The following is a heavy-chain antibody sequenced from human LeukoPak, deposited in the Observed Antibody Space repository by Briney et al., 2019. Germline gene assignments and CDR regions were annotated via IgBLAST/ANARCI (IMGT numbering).Heavy chain of an antibody. CDR2: IKQDGSEK. J-gene: IGHJ4*02. CDR1: GFTFSSYW. CDR3: AKESVADYYGSGSYPFDY. V-gene: IGHV3-7*01. Sequence: GGSLRLSCAASGFTFSSYWMSWVRQAPGKVLEWVANIKQDGSEKYYVDSVKGRFTISRDNSKNTLYLQMNSLRAEDTAVYYCAKESVADYYGSGSYPFDYWGQGTLVTVSS. D-gene: IGHD3-10*01.